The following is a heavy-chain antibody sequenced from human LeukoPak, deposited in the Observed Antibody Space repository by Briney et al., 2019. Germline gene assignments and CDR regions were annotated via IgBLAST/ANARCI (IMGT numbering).Heavy chain of an antibody. CDR2: IYYSGST. CDR3: ARPPRYCSGGSCHALFDY. Sequence: PSETLSLTCTVSGGSISSSIYYWGWIRQPPGKGLEWIGSIYYSGSTYYNPSLKSRVTISVDTSKNQFSLELSSVTAADTAVYYCARPPRYCSGGSCHALFDYWGQGNLVTVSS. V-gene: IGHV4-39*01. CDR1: GGSISSSIYY. J-gene: IGHJ4*02. D-gene: IGHD2-15*01.